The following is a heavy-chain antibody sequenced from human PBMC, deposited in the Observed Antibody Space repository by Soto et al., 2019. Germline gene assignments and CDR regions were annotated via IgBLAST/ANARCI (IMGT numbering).Heavy chain of an antibody. V-gene: IGHV1-3*01. Sequence: ASVKVSCKASGYTFTSYAMHWVRQAPGQRLEWMGWINAGNGNTKYSQKFQGRVTITRDTSASTAYMDLSSLRSEDTAVYYCARGLNGYLHYFDYWGQGTPVTVSS. CDR2: INAGNGNT. D-gene: IGHD5-18*01. CDR3: ARGLNGYLHYFDY. J-gene: IGHJ4*02. CDR1: GYTFTSYA.